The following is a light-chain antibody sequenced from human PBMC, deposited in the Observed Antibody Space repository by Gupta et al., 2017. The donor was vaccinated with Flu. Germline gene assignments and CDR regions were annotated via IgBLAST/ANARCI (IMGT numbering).Light chain of an antibody. V-gene: IGLV2-14*01. CDR2: KVS. CDR3: SSYTLSKTGV. J-gene: IGLJ2*01. Sequence: QSALTQPASVSGSLGQSITITCTGSGSDVGAYIYVSWYQQRPDKAPKLMIFKVSNRPSGVSNRFSGSKSGNTASLTISGLQAEDEADYYCSSYTLSKTGVFGGGTKLTVL. CDR1: GSDVGAYIY.